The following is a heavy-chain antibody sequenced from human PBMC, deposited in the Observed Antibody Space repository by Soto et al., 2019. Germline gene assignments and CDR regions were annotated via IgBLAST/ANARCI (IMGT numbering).Heavy chain of an antibody. Sequence: QVQLQESGPGLVKPLETVSLTCTVSGGSLIDDYWNWIRQPPGRGLEWIGYVYYSGSTNYSPSLNGRGPIPEDRPQEHVSLKLISVARADTAVYYCARGNDYKGSTFDIWGHGTMVSVSS. CDR2: VYYSGST. CDR1: GGSLIDDY. V-gene: IGHV4-59*01. CDR3: ARGNDYKGSTFDI. D-gene: IGHD3-16*01. J-gene: IGHJ3*02.